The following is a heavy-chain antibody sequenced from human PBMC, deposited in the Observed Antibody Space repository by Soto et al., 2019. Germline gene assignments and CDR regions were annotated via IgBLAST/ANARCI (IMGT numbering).Heavy chain of an antibody. CDR1: GFTFSSYG. J-gene: IGHJ3*02. CDR2: ISYDGSNK. V-gene: IGHV3-30*18. CDR3: DKDLGYYVSSGSMDRGAFDI. D-gene: IGHD3-22*01. Sequence: QVQLVESGGGVVQPGRSLRLSCAASGFTFSSYGMHWVRQAPGKGLEWVAVISYDGSNKYYADSVKGRFTISRDNSKNTRYLQMNSMRAEATAVYYCDKDLGYYVSSGSMDRGAFDIWGQGTMVTVSS.